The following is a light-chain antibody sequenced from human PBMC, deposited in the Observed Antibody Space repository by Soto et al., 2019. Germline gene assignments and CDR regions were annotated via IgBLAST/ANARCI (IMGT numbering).Light chain of an antibody. J-gene: IGLJ1*01. CDR3: TSYTSSFTHL. CDR1: SSDVGGYNY. V-gene: IGLV2-14*01. Sequence: QSALTQPASVSGSPGQSITISCTGTSSDVGGYNYVSWYQQHPGKAPKLMSFEVSNRPSGVSNRFSGSKSGNTASLTISGLQTEDEADYYCTSYTSSFTHLFXTGTKITVL. CDR2: EVS.